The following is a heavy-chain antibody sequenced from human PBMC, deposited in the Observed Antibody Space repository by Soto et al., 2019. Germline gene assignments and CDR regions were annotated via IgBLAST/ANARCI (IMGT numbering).Heavy chain of an antibody. Sequence: EVQLVESGGGLVQPGRSLRLSCTASGFTFGDYAMSWFRQAAGKGLEWVGFIRSKAYGGTTEYAASVKGRFTISRNDSKSTAYLQMNSLNTEATAVYYCNSQAQWLVRLYFHHWGQGTLVTVSS. CDR1: GFTFGDYA. D-gene: IGHD6-19*01. J-gene: IGHJ1*01. CDR2: IRSKAYGGTT. CDR3: NSQAQWLVRLYFHH. V-gene: IGHV3-49*03.